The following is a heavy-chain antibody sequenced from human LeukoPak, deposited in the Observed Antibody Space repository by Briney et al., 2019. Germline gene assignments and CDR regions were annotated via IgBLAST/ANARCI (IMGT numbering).Heavy chain of an antibody. CDR1: GGTFSSYA. CDR2: IIPIFGTA. Sequence: ASVKVSCKASGGTFSSYAISWVRQAPGQGLEWMGGIIPIFGTANYAQKFQGRVTITADESTSTAYMELSSLRSEDTAVYYCASSSGWSNDAFDIWGQGTMVTVSS. D-gene: IGHD6-19*01. J-gene: IGHJ3*02. V-gene: IGHV1-69*13. CDR3: ASSSGWSNDAFDI.